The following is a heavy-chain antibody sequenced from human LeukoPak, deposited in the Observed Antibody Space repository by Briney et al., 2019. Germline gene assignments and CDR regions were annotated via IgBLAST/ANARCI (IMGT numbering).Heavy chain of an antibody. D-gene: IGHD4-11*01. CDR3: AKEKYSNGLFDY. V-gene: IGHV3-23*01. CDR2: ISGSRGSK. J-gene: IGHJ4*02. Sequence: GGSLKLSCAASGFTFSTYAMSWVRQAPGKGLEWVSAISGSRGSKYYADSVKGRFTMSRDNSKNMLYLQMNSLRAEDTALYYCAKEKYSNGLFDYWGQGTLVTVSS. CDR1: GFTFSTYA.